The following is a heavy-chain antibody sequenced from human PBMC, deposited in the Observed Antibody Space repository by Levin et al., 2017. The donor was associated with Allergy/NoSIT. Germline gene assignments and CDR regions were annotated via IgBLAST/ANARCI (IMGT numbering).Heavy chain of an antibody. CDR3: ARHIVVVPAAEPFDY. V-gene: IGHV3-74*01. CDR1: GFTFSTSW. D-gene: IGHD2-2*01. Sequence: GGSLRLSCVASGFTFSTSWMHWVRQVPGKGLVWLARIKSDGSSTRYADSVKGRFTISRDNAKNTLYLQMNSMRAEDTAVYYCARHIVVVPAAEPFDYWGQGTLVTVSS. CDR2: IKSDGSST. J-gene: IGHJ4*02.